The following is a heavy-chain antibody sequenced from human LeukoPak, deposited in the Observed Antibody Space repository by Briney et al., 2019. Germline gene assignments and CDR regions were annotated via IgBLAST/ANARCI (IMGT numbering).Heavy chain of an antibody. CDR1: KFTFSNYA. J-gene: IGHJ3*02. V-gene: IGHV3-23*01. CDR3: AKDIHTIDAFDI. D-gene: IGHD3-3*01. CDR2: ISGSGDST. Sequence: GGSLRLSCTASKFTFSNYAMSWVRQAPGKGLEWVSAISGSGDSTYYADSVQGRFTISRDTSNNTLYLQMKSLRAEDTAVYYCAKDIHTIDAFDIWGQGTMVTVSS.